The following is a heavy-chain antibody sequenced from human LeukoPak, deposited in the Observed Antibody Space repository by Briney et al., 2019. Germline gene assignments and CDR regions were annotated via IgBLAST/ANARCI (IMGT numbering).Heavy chain of an antibody. CDR1: GGSISSHY. Sequence: SETLSLTCTVSGGSISSHYWSWIRQPAGKGLEWIGRIYTSGSTNDNPSLKSRVTMSVDTSKNQFSLKLSSVTAADTAVYYCARDPAFRSSSDYMDVWGKGTTVTVSS. V-gene: IGHV4-4*07. CDR3: ARDPAFRSSSDYMDV. D-gene: IGHD6-13*01. CDR2: IYTSGST. J-gene: IGHJ6*03.